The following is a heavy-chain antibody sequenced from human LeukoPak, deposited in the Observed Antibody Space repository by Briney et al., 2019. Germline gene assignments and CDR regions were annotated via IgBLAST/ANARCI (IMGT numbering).Heavy chain of an antibody. Sequence: ASVKVSCKASGYSFTSHYMHWVRQAPGQGLEWMGLINPSGSSTLYAQKFQGRVTMTRDMSTTTDYMELSSLRSDDTAVYYCARVFGRQLPDYWGQGTLVTVSS. D-gene: IGHD1-26*01. CDR3: ARVFGRQLPDY. J-gene: IGHJ4*02. V-gene: IGHV1-46*01. CDR2: INPSGSST. CDR1: GYSFTSHY.